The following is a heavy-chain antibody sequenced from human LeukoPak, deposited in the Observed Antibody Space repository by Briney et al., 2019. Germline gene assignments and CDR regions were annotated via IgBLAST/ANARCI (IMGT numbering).Heavy chain of an antibody. D-gene: IGHD2-15*01. Sequence: PSETLSLTCTVSGDSISNYYWSWIRQSPGKGLEWIGYIYYSGSTNYNPSLKSRVTISVDTSKNQFSLKLSSVTAGDTAVYYCARETCSGGSCFQFDFWGQGTLVTVSS. CDR3: ARETCSGGSCFQFDF. V-gene: IGHV4-59*01. J-gene: IGHJ4*02. CDR1: GDSISNYY. CDR2: IYYSGST.